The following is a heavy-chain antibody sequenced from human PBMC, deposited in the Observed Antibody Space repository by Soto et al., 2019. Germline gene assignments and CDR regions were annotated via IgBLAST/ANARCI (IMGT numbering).Heavy chain of an antibody. D-gene: IGHD2-21*02. J-gene: IGHJ6*02. Sequence: SETLSLTCAVYGGSFSGYYWSWIRQPPGKGLEWIGEINHSGSTNYNPSLKSRVTISVDTSKNQFSLKLSSVTAADTAVYYCARGIMTRYYYYGMDVWGQGTTVT. V-gene: IGHV4-34*01. CDR3: ARGIMTRYYYYGMDV. CDR1: GGSFSGYY. CDR2: INHSGST.